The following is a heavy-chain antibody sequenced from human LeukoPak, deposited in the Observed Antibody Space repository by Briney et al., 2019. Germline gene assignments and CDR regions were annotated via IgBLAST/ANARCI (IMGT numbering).Heavy chain of an antibody. Sequence: EPLKISCKGSGYRFADYWIAWVRQVPGQGLEWMGIIYPDDSDTRYSPSFLGQVTISADKSISTAYLQWSSLKASDTAMYYCARPVEMATSPFDYWGQGTLVTVSS. CDR2: IYPDDSDT. CDR1: GYRFADYW. CDR3: ARPVEMATSPFDY. V-gene: IGHV5-51*01. D-gene: IGHD5-24*01. J-gene: IGHJ4*02.